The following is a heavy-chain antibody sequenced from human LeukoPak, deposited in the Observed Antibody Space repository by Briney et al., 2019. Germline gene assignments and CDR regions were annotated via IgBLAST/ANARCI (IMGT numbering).Heavy chain of an antibody. D-gene: IGHD1-26*01. CDR1: GFTFSGSA. Sequence: GGSLRLSCAASGFTFSGSAIHWVRQSSGKGLEWVGQIDKKDKGYATATAYAASVKGRFTISRDDSINTAYLQMKSLKTGDTALYYCTRDSGTYNWFDPWGQGTLVTASS. CDR2: IDKKDKGYATAT. V-gene: IGHV3-73*01. J-gene: IGHJ5*02. CDR3: TRDSGTYNWFDP.